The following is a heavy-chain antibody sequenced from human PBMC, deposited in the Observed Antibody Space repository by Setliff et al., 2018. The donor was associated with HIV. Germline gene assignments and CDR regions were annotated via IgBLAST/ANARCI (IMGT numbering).Heavy chain of an antibody. CDR1: GDFFSSGYY. Sequence: ASETLSLTCTVSGDFFSSGYYWGWIRQTPGKGLEWIGSIYLSGSTYYNPSLKSRVTISQDTSNNQFSLKLSSVTAADTAVYFCARGFYREAMDVWGPGTTVTVSS. J-gene: IGHJ6*02. CDR3: ARGFYREAMDV. D-gene: IGHD1-26*01. CDR2: IYLSGST. V-gene: IGHV4-38-2*02.